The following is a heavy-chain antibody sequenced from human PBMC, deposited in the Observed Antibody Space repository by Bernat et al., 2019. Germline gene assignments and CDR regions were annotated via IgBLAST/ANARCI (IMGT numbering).Heavy chain of an antibody. CDR3: ARPPGPTLHPGGHSVIYWYFDL. Sequence: EVQLVQSGAEVKKPGESLKISCKGSGYSFTSYWIGWVRQMPGKGLEWMRIIYPGDSDTRYSPSFQGQVTIAADKSISTAYLQWSSLKASDTAMYYCARPPGPTLHPGGHSVIYWYFDLWGRGTLVTVSS. CDR1: GYSFTSYW. D-gene: IGHD3-16*02. J-gene: IGHJ2*01. V-gene: IGHV5-51*01. CDR2: IYPGDSDT.